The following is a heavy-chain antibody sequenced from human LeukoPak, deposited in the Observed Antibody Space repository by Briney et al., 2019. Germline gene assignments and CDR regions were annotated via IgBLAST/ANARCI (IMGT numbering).Heavy chain of an antibody. CDR1: RYTFTGYY. V-gene: IGHV1-2*02. Sequence: RASVKVSCKASRYTFTGYYMHWVRQAPGQGLEWMGWINPNSGGTNYAQKFQGRVTMTRDTSISTAYMELSRLRSDDTAVYYCARAVAARPNFDYWGQGTLVTVSS. D-gene: IGHD6-6*01. J-gene: IGHJ4*02. CDR2: INPNSGGT. CDR3: ARAVAARPNFDY.